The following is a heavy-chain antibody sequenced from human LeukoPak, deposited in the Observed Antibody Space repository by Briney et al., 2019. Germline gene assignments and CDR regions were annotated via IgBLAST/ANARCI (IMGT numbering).Heavy chain of an antibody. J-gene: IGHJ3*02. D-gene: IGHD2-15*01. Sequence: PSETLSLTCTVSGGSISSYYWSWIRQPPGKGLEWIGYIYYSGSTNYNPSLKSRVTISVDTSKNQFPLKLSSVTAADTAVYYCARLDTPPLNAFDIWGQGTMVTVSS. CDR2: IYYSGST. CDR3: ARLDTPPLNAFDI. V-gene: IGHV4-59*08. CDR1: GGSISSYY.